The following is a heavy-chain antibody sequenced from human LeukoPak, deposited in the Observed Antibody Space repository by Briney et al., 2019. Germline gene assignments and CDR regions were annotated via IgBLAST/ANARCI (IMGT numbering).Heavy chain of an antibody. V-gene: IGHV1-69*04. J-gene: IGHJ2*01. D-gene: IGHD7-27*01. CDR3: ARDLAGDRRYWYFDL. CDR1: GYTFTGYY. CDR2: IIPILGIA. Sequence: ASVKVSCKASGYTFTGYYMHWVRQAPGQGLEWMGRIIPILGIANYAQKFQGRVTITADKSTSTAYMELSSLRSEDTAVYYCARDLAGDRRYWYFDLWGRGTLVTVSS.